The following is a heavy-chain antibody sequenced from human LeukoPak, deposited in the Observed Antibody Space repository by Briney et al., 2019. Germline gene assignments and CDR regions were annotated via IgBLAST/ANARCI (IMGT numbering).Heavy chain of an antibody. D-gene: IGHD2-15*01. J-gene: IGHJ4*02. CDR3: ARDSGVFCSGGNCYHNSFDS. V-gene: IGHV3-21*01. Sequence: GGSLRLSCAASGFTFRSYSMYWVRQAPGKGLEWGASITSTSTYIYYADSVKGRFTISRDNAKNSLYLQMSSLRAEDTAVYYCARDSGVFCSGGNCYHNSFDSWGQGTLVTVSS. CDR1: GFTFRSYS. CDR2: ITSTSTYI.